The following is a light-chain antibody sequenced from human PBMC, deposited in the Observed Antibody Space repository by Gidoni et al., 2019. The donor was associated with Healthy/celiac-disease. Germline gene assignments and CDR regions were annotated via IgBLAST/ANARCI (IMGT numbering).Light chain of an antibody. V-gene: IGKV1-33*01. CDR1: QDISNY. Sequence: DIQMTQSPSSLSASVGDRVTITCQASQDISNYLNWYQQKPGKAPKLLIYDASNLETGVPSRFSGSGSGTDFTFTISSLQPEDIATYYCQQYDNLPIFXFXPGTKVDIK. CDR3: QQYDNLPIFX. CDR2: DAS. J-gene: IGKJ3*01.